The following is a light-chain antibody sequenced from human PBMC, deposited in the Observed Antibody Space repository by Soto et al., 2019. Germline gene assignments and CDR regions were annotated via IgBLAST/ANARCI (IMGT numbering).Light chain of an antibody. CDR1: QSVSSN. Sequence: EIVMTQSPATLSVSPGERATLSCRASQSVSSNLAWYQQKPGQAPRLLIYGASTRATGIPARFSGSRSGTEFTLTISSLQSEDFAVYYCQQYNNWPYTFGQGDQAGDQT. V-gene: IGKV3-15*01. J-gene: IGKJ2*01. CDR2: GAS. CDR3: QQYNNWPYT.